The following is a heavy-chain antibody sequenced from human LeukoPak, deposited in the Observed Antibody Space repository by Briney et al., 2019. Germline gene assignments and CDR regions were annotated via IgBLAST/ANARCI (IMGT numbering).Heavy chain of an antibody. CDR2: IYYSGNT. CDR3: ARHVLDRPICGSYQYYVDL. J-gene: IGHJ6*03. CDR1: GGSISGTDYY. D-gene: IGHD3-3*01. Sequence: SETLSLTCSVSGGSISGTDYYWAWIRQPPGKGLEWLGSIYYSGNTYYNPSLKSRFSVSVDRSKNQFSLMLTSLTAADSAVCPCARHVLDRPICGSYQYYVDLWGIGTTVTVSS. V-gene: IGHV4-39*01.